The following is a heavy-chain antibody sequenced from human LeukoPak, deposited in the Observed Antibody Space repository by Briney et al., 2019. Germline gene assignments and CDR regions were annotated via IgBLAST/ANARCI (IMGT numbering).Heavy chain of an antibody. J-gene: IGHJ4*02. Sequence: SETLSLTCTVSGGSISSSSYYWGWLRQPPGTGLEWIGSIYYSGSTYYNPSLKSRVTISVDTSKNQFSLKLSAVTAADTAVYYCARDLTYYYDSSGYQGYFDYWGQGTLVTVSS. CDR3: ARDLTYYYDSSGYQGYFDY. D-gene: IGHD3-22*01. CDR1: GGSISSSSYY. V-gene: IGHV4-39*07. CDR2: IYYSGST.